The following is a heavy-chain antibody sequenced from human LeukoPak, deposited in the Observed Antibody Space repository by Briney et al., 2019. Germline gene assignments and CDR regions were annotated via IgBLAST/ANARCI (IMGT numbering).Heavy chain of an antibody. CDR1: GFTFDDYA. V-gene: IGHV3-9*01. CDR3: ARAPITSPFYFDY. D-gene: IGHD2-2*01. Sequence: GGSLRLSCAASGFTFDDYAMHWVRQAPGKGLEWVSGISWNSGSIGYADSVKGRFTISRDNAKNSLYLQMDSLRAEDTALYYCARAPITSPFYFDYWGQGTLVTVSS. J-gene: IGHJ4*02. CDR2: ISWNSGSI.